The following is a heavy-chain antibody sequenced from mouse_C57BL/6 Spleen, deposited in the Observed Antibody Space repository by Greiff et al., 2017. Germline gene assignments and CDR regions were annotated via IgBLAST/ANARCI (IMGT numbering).Heavy chain of an antibody. D-gene: IGHD1-1*01. V-gene: IGHV1-9*01. Sequence: VQLQESGAELMKPGASVKLSCKATGYTFTGYWIEWVKQRPGHGLEWIGEILPGSGSTNYNEKFKGKATFTADTSSTTAYMQRSSLTTEDSAIYYCARRGYYGSSYWYFDVWGTGTTVTVSS. J-gene: IGHJ1*03. CDR3: ARRGYYGSSYWYFDV. CDR2: ILPGSGST. CDR1: GYTFTGYW.